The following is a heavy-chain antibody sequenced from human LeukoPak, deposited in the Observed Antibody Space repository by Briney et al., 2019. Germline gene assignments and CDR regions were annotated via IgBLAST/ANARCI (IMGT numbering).Heavy chain of an antibody. CDR2: ISYDGSNK. CDR3: ARGATYYYDSSDY. Sequence: TGGSLRLSCAASGFTFSGYGMHWVRQAPGKGLEWVAVISYDGSNKYYADSVKGRLTISRDNSKNTLYLQMNSLRAEDTAVYYCARGATYYYDSSDYWGQGTLVTVSS. D-gene: IGHD3-22*01. V-gene: IGHV3-30*03. J-gene: IGHJ4*02. CDR1: GFTFSGYG.